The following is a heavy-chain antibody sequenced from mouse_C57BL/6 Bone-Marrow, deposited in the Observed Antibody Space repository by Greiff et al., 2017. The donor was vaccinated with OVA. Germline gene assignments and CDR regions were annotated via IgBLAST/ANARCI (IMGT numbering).Heavy chain of an antibody. D-gene: IGHD1-1*01. Sequence: EVQRVESGGGLVKPGGSLKLSCAASGFTFSSYAMSWVRQTPEKRLEWVATISDGGSYTYYPDNVKGRFTISRDNAKNNLYLQMSHLKSEDTAMYYCARDFTTVVNWYFDVWGTGTTVTVSS. CDR3: ARDFTTVVNWYFDV. CDR1: GFTFSSYA. CDR2: ISDGGSYT. J-gene: IGHJ1*03. V-gene: IGHV5-4*01.